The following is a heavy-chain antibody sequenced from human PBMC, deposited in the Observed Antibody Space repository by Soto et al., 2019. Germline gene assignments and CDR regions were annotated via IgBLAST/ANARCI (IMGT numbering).Heavy chain of an antibody. V-gene: IGHV3-48*03. CDR1: GFTFSSYE. CDR3: ARAGITMIVVVITIGAFDI. Sequence: PGGSLRLSCAASGFTFSSYEMNWVRQAPGKGLEWVSYISSSGSTIYNADSVKGRFTISRDNAKNSLYLQMNSLRAEDTAVYYCARAGITMIVVVITIGAFDIWGQGTMVTVSS. CDR2: ISSSGSTI. D-gene: IGHD3-22*01. J-gene: IGHJ3*02.